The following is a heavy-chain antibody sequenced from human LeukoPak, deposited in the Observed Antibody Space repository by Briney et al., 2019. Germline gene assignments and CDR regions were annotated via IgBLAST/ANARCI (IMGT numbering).Heavy chain of an antibody. CDR3: ARDKEGELLLDY. J-gene: IGHJ4*02. CDR1: GFTFSSYG. Sequence: GGSLRLSCAASGFTFSSYGINWVRQAPGQGLEWVSYISSSGSTRYYADSVKGRFTISRDDAKNSVYLQMNSLRAEDTAVYYCARDKEGELLLDYWGQGTQVTVSS. D-gene: IGHD1-26*01. CDR2: ISSSGSTR. V-gene: IGHV3-48*03.